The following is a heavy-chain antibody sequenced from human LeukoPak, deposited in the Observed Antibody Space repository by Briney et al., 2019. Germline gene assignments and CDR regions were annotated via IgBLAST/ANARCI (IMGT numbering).Heavy chain of an antibody. V-gene: IGHV1-69*13. Sequence: SVKVSCKASGGTFSSYAISWVRQAPGQGLEWMGGIIPIFGTANYAQKFQGRVTITADESTSTAYMELSSLRSEDTAVYYCARDAPCTNGVCYFDYWGQGTPVTVSS. CDR2: IIPIFGTA. CDR1: GGTFSSYA. CDR3: ARDAPCTNGVCYFDY. D-gene: IGHD2-8*01. J-gene: IGHJ4*02.